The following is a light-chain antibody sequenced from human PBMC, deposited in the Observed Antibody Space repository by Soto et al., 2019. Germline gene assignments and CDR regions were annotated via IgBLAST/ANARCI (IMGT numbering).Light chain of an antibody. CDR2: SVS. Sequence: DMQVTQSPASLSASVGDRVTLTCRASQRISSFLNWYQQKPGKAPNXLIYSVSSLQSGVPSRFRGSGSGTDFTITISSLQPEDFGTYYCQQSYSTPTTFGQGTRLEIK. CDR3: QQSYSTPTT. J-gene: IGKJ5*01. V-gene: IGKV1-39*01. CDR1: QRISSF.